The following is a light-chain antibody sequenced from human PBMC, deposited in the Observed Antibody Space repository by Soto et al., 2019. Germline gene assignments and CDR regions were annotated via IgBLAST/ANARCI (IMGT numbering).Light chain of an antibody. CDR3: MQGTHWLPKT. CDR2: RVS. V-gene: IGKV2-30*01. J-gene: IGKJ1*01. Sequence: DVVMTQSPLSLPVTLGQPASISCRSSQSLVYSDGNTYLNWFQQRPGQSPRRLIFRVSNRDSGVPDRFSGSGSGTDFTLKISRVEAEDVWVYYCMQGTHWLPKTFGQGTKVEIK. CDR1: QSLVYSDGNTY.